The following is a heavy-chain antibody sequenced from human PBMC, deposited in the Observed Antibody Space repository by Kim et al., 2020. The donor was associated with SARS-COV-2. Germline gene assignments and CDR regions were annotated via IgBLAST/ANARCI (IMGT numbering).Heavy chain of an antibody. V-gene: IGHV3-9*01. Sequence: YADSVKGRITISRDNAKNSLYLQMNSLRAEDTALYYCAKANSSGWYYFDYWGQGTLVTVSS. D-gene: IGHD6-19*01. J-gene: IGHJ4*02. CDR3: AKANSSGWYYFDY.